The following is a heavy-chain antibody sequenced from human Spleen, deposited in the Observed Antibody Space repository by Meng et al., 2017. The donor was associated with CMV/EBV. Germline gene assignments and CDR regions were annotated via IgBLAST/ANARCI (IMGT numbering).Heavy chain of an antibody. Sequence: SETLSLTCNVSGYSISSGYYWGWIRQPPGKGLEWIVGFYHSGNTYYNPSLKSRVTISVDTSKNHFSLRLTSLTAADTAVYYCARDDTSAYCGGDCRPKYFDYWGQGKLVPSPQ. J-gene: IGHJ4*02. V-gene: IGHV4-38-2*02. CDR1: GYSISSGYY. D-gene: IGHD2-21*01. CDR3: ARDDTSAYCGGDCRPKYFDY. CDR2: FYHSGNT.